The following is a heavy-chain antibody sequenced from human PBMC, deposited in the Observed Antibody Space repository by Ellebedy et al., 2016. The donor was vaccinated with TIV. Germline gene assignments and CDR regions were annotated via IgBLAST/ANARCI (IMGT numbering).Heavy chain of an antibody. D-gene: IGHD3-10*01. J-gene: IGHJ6*02. V-gene: IGHV3-30*18. CDR2: ISYDGSNK. Sequence: GESLKISCAASGFTFSSYGMHWVRQAPGKGLEWLAVISYDGSNKYYADSVKGRFTISRDNSKNTLYLQMNSLRAEDTAVYYCAKDRGARQYYYYGMDVWGQGTTVTVSS. CDR3: AKDRGARQYYYYGMDV. CDR1: GFTFSSYG.